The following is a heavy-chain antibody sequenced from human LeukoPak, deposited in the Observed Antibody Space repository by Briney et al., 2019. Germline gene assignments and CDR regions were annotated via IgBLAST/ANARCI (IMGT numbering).Heavy chain of an antibody. CDR3: ARETTGNVLLWFGELLPFYDAFDI. J-gene: IGHJ3*02. V-gene: IGHV4-34*01. CDR2: INHSGST. Sequence: SETLSLTCAVYGGSFSGYCWSWIRQPPGKGLEWFGEINHSGSTNYNPSLKSRVTISVDTSKNQFTLKLSSVTAADTAVYYCARETTGNVLLWFGELLPFYDAFDIWGQGTMVTVSS. D-gene: IGHD3-10*01. CDR1: GGSFSGYC.